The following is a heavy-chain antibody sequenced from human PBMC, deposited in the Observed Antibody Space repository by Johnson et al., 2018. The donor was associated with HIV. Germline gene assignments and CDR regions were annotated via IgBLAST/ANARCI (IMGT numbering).Heavy chain of an antibody. D-gene: IGHD3-22*01. CDR3: ARVGVGGTYYYDSSGRAGGAFDI. V-gene: IGHV3-74*02. CDR1: GFTFSGFW. Sequence: VQLVESGGGLVQPGGSLRLSCADSGFTFSGFWMHWVRQAPGKGLVWVSRINSDGSSTSYADYVKGRFTISRDNAKNTLYLQMNSLRAEDTAVYYCARVGVGGTYYYDSSGRAGGAFDIWGQGTMVTVSS. CDR2: INSDGSST. J-gene: IGHJ3*02.